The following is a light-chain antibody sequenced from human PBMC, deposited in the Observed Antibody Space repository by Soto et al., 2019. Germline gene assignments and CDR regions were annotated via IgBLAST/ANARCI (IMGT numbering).Light chain of an antibody. J-gene: IGKJ2*02. CDR2: AAY. CDR1: QGISSW. Sequence: DIQMTQSPSSVSVSVGDRVTITCRASQGISSWLAWYQQKPGKAPKLLIYAAYSLQSGVPSRFSGSGSGTDLTRTISSLQLEDFATHYCQQVNSVPGTFGQGTKMEIK. V-gene: IGKV1-12*01. CDR3: QQVNSVPGT.